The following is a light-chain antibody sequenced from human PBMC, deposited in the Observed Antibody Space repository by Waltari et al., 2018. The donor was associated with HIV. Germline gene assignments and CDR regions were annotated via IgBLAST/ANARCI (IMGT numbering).Light chain of an antibody. V-gene: IGKV3-15*01. Sequence: EIVMSQSPATLSVSPGERAPLSCRASQSVRSNLAWYQQKPGQAPRLLIYAASTRATGIPARLSGSGSGTEFTLTISSLQSEDFAVYYCQQYNNWPYTFGQGTKLEIK. CDR2: AAS. CDR1: QSVRSN. CDR3: QQYNNWPYT. J-gene: IGKJ2*01.